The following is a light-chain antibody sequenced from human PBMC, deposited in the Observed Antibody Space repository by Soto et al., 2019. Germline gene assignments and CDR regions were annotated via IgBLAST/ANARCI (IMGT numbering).Light chain of an antibody. Sequence: QSALTQPASVSGSPGQSITISCTGTSSDVGGYNYVSWYQQHPGNAPKLMIYEVSNRPSGVSNRFSGSKSGNTASLTISGLQAEDEADYYCSSYTSSSIDYVFGTGTKVTVL. CDR3: SSYTSSSIDYV. J-gene: IGLJ1*01. V-gene: IGLV2-14*01. CDR1: SSDVGGYNY. CDR2: EVS.